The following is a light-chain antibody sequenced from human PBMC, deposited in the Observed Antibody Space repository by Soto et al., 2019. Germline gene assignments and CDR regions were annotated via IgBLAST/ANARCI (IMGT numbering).Light chain of an antibody. J-gene: IGLJ2*01. Sequence: QSVLTQPPSASGSPGQSVTISCTGSSSDVGGYNYVSWYQQHPGKAPKLMIYEVSKRPSGVPDRLSGSKSGNTASLTVSGLQAEYEADYYCSSYGGSNPVVFGGGTKLTVL. CDR3: SSYGGSNPVV. CDR2: EVS. V-gene: IGLV2-8*01. CDR1: SSDVGGYNY.